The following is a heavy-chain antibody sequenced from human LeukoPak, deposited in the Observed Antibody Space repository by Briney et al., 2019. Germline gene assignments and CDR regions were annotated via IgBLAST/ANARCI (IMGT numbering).Heavy chain of an antibody. CDR3: ARRFGY. Sequence: GGSLRLSCAASGFTFSSYAMSWVRQAPGKGLGWVSKISGSGTTTSYADSVKGRFTISRDNAKNSLYLQMNSLRAEDTAVYYCARRFGYWGQGTLVTVSS. CDR1: GFTFSSYA. J-gene: IGHJ4*02. V-gene: IGHV3-48*03. CDR2: ISGSGTTT.